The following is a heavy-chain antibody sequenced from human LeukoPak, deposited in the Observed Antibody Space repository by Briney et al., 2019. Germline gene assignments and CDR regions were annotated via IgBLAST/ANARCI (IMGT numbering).Heavy chain of an antibody. J-gene: IGHJ4*02. D-gene: IGHD2/OR15-2a*01. Sequence: SETLSLTCTVSGDSITSSAFYWGWIRQAPGKGLEWIGNIFHGGNTHYNPSLKSRVSISVDRSKNQVSLNLSSVTAADTALYYCARGPSMTNPFDYWGQGTLVTVSS. CDR3: ARGPSMTNPFDY. CDR1: GDSITSSAFY. V-gene: IGHV4-39*01. CDR2: IFHGGNT.